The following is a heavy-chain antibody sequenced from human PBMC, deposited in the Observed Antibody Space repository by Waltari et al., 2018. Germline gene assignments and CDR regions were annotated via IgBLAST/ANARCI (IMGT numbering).Heavy chain of an antibody. CDR3: ASQSTTLFDY. V-gene: IGHV3-33*01. CDR2: IWHDGSNE. J-gene: IGHJ4*02. D-gene: IGHD2-15*01. Sequence: QVQLVESGGGVCQPGRSLRIPCAASGFSLSRVGMLWVRQAPGKGLEWVAVIWHDGSNEYYVDSVKGRFTISRDNSKNTLYLQMNSLRAEDSAVYYCASQSTTLFDYWGQGTLVTVSS. CDR1: GFSLSRVG.